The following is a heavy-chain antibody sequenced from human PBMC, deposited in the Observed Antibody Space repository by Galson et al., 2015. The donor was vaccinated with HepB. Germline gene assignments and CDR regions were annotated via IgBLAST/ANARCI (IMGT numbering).Heavy chain of an antibody. J-gene: IGHJ3*02. CDR1: GFTFSSYD. V-gene: IGHV3-13*01. CDR2: IGTAGDT. CDR3: ARDKGEPLPRDAFDI. Sequence: SLRLSYAASGFTFSSYDMHWVRHATGKGLEWVSAIGTAGDTYYPGSVKGRFTISRENAKNSLYLQMNSLRAGDTAVYYCARDKGEPLPRDAFDIWGQGTMVTVSS. D-gene: IGHD1-26*01.